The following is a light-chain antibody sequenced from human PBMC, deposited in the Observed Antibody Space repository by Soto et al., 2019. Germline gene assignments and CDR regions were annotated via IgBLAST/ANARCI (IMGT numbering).Light chain of an antibody. V-gene: IGKV3-20*01. Sequence: EIVLTQSPGTLSLSPGERATLSCRASQSVSSSYLAWYQQKPGQAPRLLIYGASSRATVIPDKFSGSGSGTDFTLTISRLEHEDFAVYYCQQYGSSLCTFGPGTNVDIK. J-gene: IGKJ3*01. CDR1: QSVSSSY. CDR2: GAS. CDR3: QQYGSSLCT.